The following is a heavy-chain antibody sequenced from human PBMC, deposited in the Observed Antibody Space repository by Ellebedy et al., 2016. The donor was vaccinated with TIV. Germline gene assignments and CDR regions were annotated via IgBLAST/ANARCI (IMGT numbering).Heavy chain of an antibody. D-gene: IGHD3-10*01. Sequence: GGSLRLSXAASRFTFSIFGLHWVRQAPGKGLEWVAVTSYNGNNEYYADSVKGRFTISRDNSKSALYLQMNSLRPEDTALYYCARNDYFYGAGHYYNDAFDIWGQGTMVTVSS. V-gene: IGHV3-30*03. CDR2: TSYNGNNE. CDR3: ARNDYFYGAGHYYNDAFDI. CDR1: RFTFSIFG. J-gene: IGHJ3*02.